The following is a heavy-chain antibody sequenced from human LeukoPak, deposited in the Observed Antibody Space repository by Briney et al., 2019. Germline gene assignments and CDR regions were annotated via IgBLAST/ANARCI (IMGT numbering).Heavy chain of an antibody. CDR2: LYYSGNT. CDR3: ARDYHPKYGSGPV. D-gene: IGHD3-10*01. CDR1: GFTFSSYA. V-gene: IGHV4-59*12. Sequence: PGGSLRLSCAASGFTFSSYAMSWVRQAPGKGLEWIGYLYYSGNTNYNPSLKSRVTISVDTSKNQFSLKLSSVTAADTAVYYCARDYHPKYGSGPVWGQGTTVTVSS. J-gene: IGHJ6*02.